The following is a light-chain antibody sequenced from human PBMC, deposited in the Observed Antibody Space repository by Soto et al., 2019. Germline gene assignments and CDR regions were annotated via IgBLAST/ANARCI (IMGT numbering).Light chain of an antibody. CDR1: QSVGSS. J-gene: IGKJ4*01. Sequence: EIVLTQSPATLSSSPGERATISCRASQSVGSSLAWYQQKPGQAPRLLIYDTSNRATCIPARFSGSGSGTDFTLASSRLGPDDFAVYYCQQRNNWPLRWTFGGGTKVEIK. CDR3: QQRNNWPLRWT. V-gene: IGKV3-11*01. CDR2: DTS.